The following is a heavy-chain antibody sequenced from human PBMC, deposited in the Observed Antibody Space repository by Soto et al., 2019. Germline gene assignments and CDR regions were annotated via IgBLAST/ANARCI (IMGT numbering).Heavy chain of an antibody. CDR3: ARGGVSTRTFDY. CDR1: GYNFAGYW. J-gene: IGHJ4*02. D-gene: IGHD3-3*01. V-gene: IGHV5-51*01. Sequence: GESLKISCKGSGYNFAGYWIAWVRQMPGKGLELMGIIYPSDSDTRYRPSFQGQVTISADKSISSAYLQWSSLRASDTAMYYCARGGVSTRTFDYWGQGTLVTVSS. CDR2: IYPSDSDT.